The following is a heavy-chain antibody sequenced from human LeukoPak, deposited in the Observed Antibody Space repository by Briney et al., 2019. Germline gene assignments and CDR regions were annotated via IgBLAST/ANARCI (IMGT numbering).Heavy chain of an antibody. CDR3: ATGSEMATITY. D-gene: IGHD5-24*01. CDR1: GLTFSSYA. V-gene: IGHV3-30*04. Sequence: PGGSLRLSCAASGLTFSSYAMHWVRQAPGKGLERVAVISYDGSNKYYADSVKGRFTISRDNSKNTLYLQMNSLRAEDTAVYYCATGSEMATITYWGQGTLVTVSS. CDR2: ISYDGSNK. J-gene: IGHJ4*02.